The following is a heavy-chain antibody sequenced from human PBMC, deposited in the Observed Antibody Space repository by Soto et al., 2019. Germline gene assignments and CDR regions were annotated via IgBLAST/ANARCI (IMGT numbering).Heavy chain of an antibody. Sequence: AAVKCSFKASGYTFTTYVLSWVRQAPGQVLEWMGWISPYNGNTKYGQNLQGRVTMTTDTSTNKDYMELTSLRSDDTAVYYCARVYGPRYFDSWGQGTLVNVSS. CDR3: ARVYGPRYFDS. D-gene: IGHD3-10*01. V-gene: IGHV1-18*01. CDR1: GYTFTTYV. J-gene: IGHJ4*02. CDR2: ISPYNGNT.